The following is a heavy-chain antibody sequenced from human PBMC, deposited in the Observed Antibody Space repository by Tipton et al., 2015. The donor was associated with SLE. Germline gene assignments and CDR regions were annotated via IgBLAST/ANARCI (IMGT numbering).Heavy chain of an antibody. CDR1: GFTFSTYS. V-gene: IGHV3-48*04. Sequence: SLRLSCAASGFTFSTYSMNWVRQTPGKGLEWVSYITGSSNNVYYADSVKGRFTISRDNAKNSLYLQMNSLRAEDTAVYYCARVEPYSSHSAYWGQGTLVTVSS. CDR3: ARVEPYSSHSAY. CDR2: ITGSSNNV. J-gene: IGHJ4*02. D-gene: IGHD6-13*01.